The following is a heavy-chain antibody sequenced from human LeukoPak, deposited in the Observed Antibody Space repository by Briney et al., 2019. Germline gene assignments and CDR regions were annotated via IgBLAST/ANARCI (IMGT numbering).Heavy chain of an antibody. V-gene: IGHV3-21*01. CDR3: ARLDRAVAGTDDAFDI. CDR1: GFTFSSYS. Sequence: PGGSLRLSCAASGFTFSSYSMNWVRQAPGKGLEWVSSISSSSSYIYYADSVKGRLTISRDNAKNSLYLQMNSLRAEDTAVYYCARLDRAVAGTDDAFDIWGQGTMVTVSS. CDR2: ISSSSSYI. J-gene: IGHJ3*02. D-gene: IGHD6-19*01.